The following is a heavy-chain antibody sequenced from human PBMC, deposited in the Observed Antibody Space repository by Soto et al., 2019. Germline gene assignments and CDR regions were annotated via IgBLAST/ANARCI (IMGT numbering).Heavy chain of an antibody. Sequence: PGGSLRLSCAASGFIFNKAWMNWVRQAPGKGLEWVGRIKSKAHGGTADYAAPVKGRFTISRDDSMNTLYLQMNSLKTEDTAVYYCTTLVPSGHSGMDVWGQGTTVTVSS. CDR3: TTLVPSGHSGMDV. J-gene: IGHJ6*02. D-gene: IGHD3-3*01. CDR1: GFIFNKAW. V-gene: IGHV3-15*07. CDR2: IKSKAHGGTA.